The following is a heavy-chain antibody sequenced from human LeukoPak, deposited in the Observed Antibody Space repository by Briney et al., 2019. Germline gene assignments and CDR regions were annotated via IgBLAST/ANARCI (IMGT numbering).Heavy chain of an antibody. CDR3: ARGVLTYDYVWGSYRSEYYFDY. D-gene: IGHD3-16*02. V-gene: IGHV1-8*01. CDR1: GYTFTSYD. CDR2: MNPNSGNT. Sequence: ASVKVSCKASGYTFTSYDINWVRQATGQGLEWMGWMNPNSGNTGYAQKFQGRVTITRNTSISTAYMELSSLRSEDTAVYYCARGVLTYDYVWGSYRSEYYFDYWGQGTLVTVSS. J-gene: IGHJ4*02.